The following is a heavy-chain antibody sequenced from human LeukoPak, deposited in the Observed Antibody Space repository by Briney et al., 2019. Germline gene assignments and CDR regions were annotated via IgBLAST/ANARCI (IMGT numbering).Heavy chain of an antibody. Sequence: SQTLSLTCTVSGGSISSGGYYWSWIRQPPGKGLEWIGYIYHSGSTYYNPSLKSRVTISVDRSKNQFSLKLSSVTAADTAVYYCASHVDGYKPTHYFDYWGQGTLVTVSS. CDR2: IYHSGST. J-gene: IGHJ4*02. V-gene: IGHV4-30-2*01. D-gene: IGHD5-24*01. CDR1: GGSISSGGYY. CDR3: ASHVDGYKPTHYFDY.